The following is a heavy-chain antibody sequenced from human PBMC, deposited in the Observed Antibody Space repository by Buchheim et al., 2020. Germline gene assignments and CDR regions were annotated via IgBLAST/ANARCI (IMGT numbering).Heavy chain of an antibody. CDR3: ARDGYSGYEAFDY. CDR2: INPNSGGP. Sequence: QVQLVQSGAEVKKPGASVKVSCKASGYTFTGYYMHWVRQAPGQGLEWMGWINPNSGGPYFAQKFQGRVTMTSDTPISSAYMELSRLRSDDTAVYYCARDGYSGYEAFDYWGQGTL. V-gene: IGHV1-2*02. J-gene: IGHJ4*02. CDR1: GYTFTGYY. D-gene: IGHD5-12*01.